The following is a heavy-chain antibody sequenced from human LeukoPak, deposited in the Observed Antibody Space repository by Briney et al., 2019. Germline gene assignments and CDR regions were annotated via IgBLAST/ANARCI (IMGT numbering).Heavy chain of an antibody. V-gene: IGHV3-23*01. CDR3: AKMRGQYYHSYYMDA. J-gene: IGHJ6*03. CDR2: GGSGGST. CDR1: GFILSSYA. Sequence: GGSLRLSCAASGFILSSYAMSWVRQAPGKGREGVSYGGSGGSTYCADSVKGRFTVSRDNSKSTLYLQMNSLTAEATAVYYCAKMRGQYYHSYYMDAWGKGTTVTVSS.